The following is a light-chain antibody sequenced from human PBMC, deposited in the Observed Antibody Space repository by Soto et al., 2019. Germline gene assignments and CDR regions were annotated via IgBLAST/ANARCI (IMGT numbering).Light chain of an antibody. Sequence: EIVLTQSPGTLSLSPGERATLSCRASQSVSSSYLAYYQQKPGQAPRLLIYGASSRATGIPDRFSGSGSGTDFTLTISRLEPEDFAVYYCQQYGSPFGQGTRLEIK. CDR2: GAS. J-gene: IGKJ5*01. V-gene: IGKV3-20*01. CDR1: QSVSSSY. CDR3: QQYGSP.